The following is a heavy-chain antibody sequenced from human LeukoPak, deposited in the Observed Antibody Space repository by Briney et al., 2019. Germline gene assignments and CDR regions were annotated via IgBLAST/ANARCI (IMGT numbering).Heavy chain of an antibody. V-gene: IGHV3-33*01. CDR3: AREVVDYYDGSGYANYYYYGMDV. CDR1: GFTFSSYG. CDR2: IWYDGSNK. D-gene: IGHD3-22*01. Sequence: GRSLRLSCAASGFTFSSYGMHWVRQAPGKGLEWVAVIWYDGSNKYYADSVKGRFTISRDNSKNTLYLQMNSLRAEDTAVYYCAREVVDYYDGSGYANYYYYGMDVWGQGTTVTVSS. J-gene: IGHJ6*02.